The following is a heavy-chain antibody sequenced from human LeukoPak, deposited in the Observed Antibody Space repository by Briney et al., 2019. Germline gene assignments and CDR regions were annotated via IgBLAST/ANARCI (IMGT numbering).Heavy chain of an antibody. CDR3: ARDHQIAAAVYYFDY. CDR2: IADDGRDK. V-gene: IGHV3-30*01. CDR1: GFTFNTYP. Sequence: GRSLRLSCAASGFTFNTYPMHWVRQAPGKGLEWVAVIADDGRDKHYADSAKGRFTISRDNSKTTLYLEMNSLRSEDTAVYYCARDHQIAAAVYYFDYWGQGTLVTVSS. D-gene: IGHD6-13*01. J-gene: IGHJ4*02.